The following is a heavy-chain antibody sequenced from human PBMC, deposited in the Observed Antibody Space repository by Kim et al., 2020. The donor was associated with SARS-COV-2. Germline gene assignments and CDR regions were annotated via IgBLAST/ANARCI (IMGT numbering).Heavy chain of an antibody. Sequence: GGSLRLSCVASGFTFSSYAMNWVRQTPGKGLEWVSGIPGGGPNTYYADSVKGRFTMSRDNSQHTVYLQMNSLRAEDTAVYYCAKDYYDSSRTFYYGMDVWGQGTTVTGSS. D-gene: IGHD3-22*01. CDR2: IPGGGPNT. CDR1: GFTFSSYA. V-gene: IGHV3-23*01. J-gene: IGHJ6*02. CDR3: AKDYYDSSRTFYYGMDV.